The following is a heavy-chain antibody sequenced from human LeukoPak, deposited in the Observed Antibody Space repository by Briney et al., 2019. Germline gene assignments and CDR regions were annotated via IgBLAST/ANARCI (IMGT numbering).Heavy chain of an antibody. CDR3: ARTVSAYFFDY. V-gene: IGHV3-74*01. D-gene: IGHD3-9*01. J-gene: IGHJ4*02. CDR1: GFTFSSYA. Sequence: GGSLRLSCAGSGFTFSSYAMSWVRQAQGKGLVWVSRITTDGSSTTYADSVRGRFTISRDNAKNTLYLQMNSLRAEDTAVYYCARTVSAYFFDYWGQGTLVTVSS. CDR2: ITTDGSST.